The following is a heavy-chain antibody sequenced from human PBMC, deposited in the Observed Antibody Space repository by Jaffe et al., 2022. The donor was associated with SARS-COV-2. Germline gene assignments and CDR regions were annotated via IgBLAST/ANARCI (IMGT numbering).Heavy chain of an antibody. CDR3: ARGAIGRSYLVY. D-gene: IGHD3-10*01. Sequence: QVQLQQWGAGLLKPSETLSLTCAVYGGSFSGYYWNWIRQPPGKGLEWIGEINHSGSTNYNPSLKSRVTISVDTSKNQFSLKLSSVAAADTAVYYCARGAIGRSYLVYWGQGTLVTVSS. CDR1: GGSFSGYY. J-gene: IGHJ4*02. V-gene: IGHV4-34*01. CDR2: INHSGST.